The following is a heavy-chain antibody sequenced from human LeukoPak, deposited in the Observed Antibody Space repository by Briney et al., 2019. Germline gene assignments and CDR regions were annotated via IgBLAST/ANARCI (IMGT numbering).Heavy chain of an antibody. Sequence: GGSLRLSCAASGFTFSSYWTNWVRQAPGKGLEWLANIKQDGRDKNYVDSVKGRFTISRDNAKNSLFLQMSSLRAEDTAVYYCGTPPVSWGQGTLVTVSS. CDR2: IKQDGRDK. CDR1: GFTFSSYW. CDR3: GTPPVS. J-gene: IGHJ5*02. D-gene: IGHD1-1*01. V-gene: IGHV3-7*01.